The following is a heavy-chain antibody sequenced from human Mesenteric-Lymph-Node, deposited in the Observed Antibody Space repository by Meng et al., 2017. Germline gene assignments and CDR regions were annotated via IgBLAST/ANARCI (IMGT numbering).Heavy chain of an antibody. Sequence: HLPESGPGLVKPSGTLSLTCVVSGGSISSSYWWTWVRQSPGKGLEWIGEMYHSGTTNYNPSLKSRVTISMGKSNNQLSLKLNSVTAADTAVYYCATQESRDGHNPYWGQGTLVTVSS. J-gene: IGHJ4*02. V-gene: IGHV4-4*02. D-gene: IGHD5-24*01. CDR1: GGSISSSYW. CDR3: ATQESRDGHNPY. CDR2: MYHSGTT.